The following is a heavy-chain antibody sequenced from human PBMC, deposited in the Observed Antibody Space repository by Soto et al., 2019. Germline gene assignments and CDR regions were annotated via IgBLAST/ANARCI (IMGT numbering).Heavy chain of an antibody. CDR1: GGTFSSYA. CDR3: ARDYDFWSGYYRAPDYYYGMDV. V-gene: IGHV1-69*13. CDR2: IIPIFGTA. D-gene: IGHD3-3*01. J-gene: IGHJ6*02. Sequence: GASVKVSCTASGGTFSSYAISWVRQAPGQGLEWMGGIIPIFGTANYAQKFQGRVTITADESTSTAYMELSSLRSEDTAVYYCARDYDFWSGYYRAPDYYYGMDVWGQGTTVTVSS.